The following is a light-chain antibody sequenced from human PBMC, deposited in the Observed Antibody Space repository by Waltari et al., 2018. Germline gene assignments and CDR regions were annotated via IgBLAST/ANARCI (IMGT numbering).Light chain of an antibody. V-gene: IGKV3-15*01. CDR3: QQFNTWPGA. J-gene: IGKJ1*01. Sequence: EIVMTQFPDSLSVSPGERVTLSCRASQTINRNLAWYQQRPGQAPRLLINGASIRATGISTRFSGGGSGTEFTLTIDSLQSEDVAVYYCQQFNTWPGAFGQGTKVEIK. CDR2: GAS. CDR1: QTINRN.